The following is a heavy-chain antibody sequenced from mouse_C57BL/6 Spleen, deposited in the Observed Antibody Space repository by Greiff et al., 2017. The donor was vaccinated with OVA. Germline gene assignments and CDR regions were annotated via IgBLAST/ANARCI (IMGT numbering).Heavy chain of an antibody. J-gene: IGHJ4*01. CDR2: ISSGGSYT. Sequence: DVKLVESGGDLVKPGGSLKLSCAASGFTFSSYGMSWVRQTPDKRLEWVATISSGGSYTYYPDSVKGRFTISRDNAKNTLYLQMSSLKSEDTAMYYCARKWLLLHYAMDYWGQGTSVTVSS. D-gene: IGHD2-3*01. CDR1: GFTFSSYG. V-gene: IGHV5-6*02. CDR3: ARKWLLLHYAMDY.